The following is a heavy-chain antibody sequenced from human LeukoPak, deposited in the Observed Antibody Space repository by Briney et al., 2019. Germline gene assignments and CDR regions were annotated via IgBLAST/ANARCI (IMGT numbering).Heavy chain of an antibody. V-gene: IGHV1-18*01. CDR2: ISAYNGNT. CDR3: AREPSGSYYNVPLNFDY. J-gene: IGHJ4*02. Sequence: ASVKVSCKASGYTFISYGISWVRQAPGQGLEWMGWISAYNGNTNYAQKLQGRVTMTTDTSTSTAYMELRSLRSDDTAVYYCAREPSGSYYNVPLNFDYWGQGTLVTVSS. D-gene: IGHD3-10*01. CDR1: GYTFISYG.